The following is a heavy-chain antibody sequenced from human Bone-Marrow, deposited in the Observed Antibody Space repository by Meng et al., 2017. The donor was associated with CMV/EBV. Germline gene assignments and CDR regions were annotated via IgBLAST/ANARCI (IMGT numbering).Heavy chain of an antibody. CDR1: GGTFSSYA. J-gene: IGHJ6*02. Sequence: SVKVSCKASGGTFSSYAISWVRQAPGQGLEWMGGIIPIFGTANYAQKFQGRVTITTDESTSTAYMELSSLRSEDTAVYYCARAGVRYLGARYYYYGMDVWGQGTTVTVSS. V-gene: IGHV1-69*05. CDR3: ARAGVRYLGARYYYYGMDV. CDR2: IIPIFGTA. D-gene: IGHD3-9*01.